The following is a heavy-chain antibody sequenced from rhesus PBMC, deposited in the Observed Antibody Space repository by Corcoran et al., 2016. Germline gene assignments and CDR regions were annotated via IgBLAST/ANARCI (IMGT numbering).Heavy chain of an antibody. V-gene: IGHV4S12*01. Sequence: QVQLQESGPGLVKPSETLSLTCAASGGSISSSNWWSWFRQPPGQGLEWIGGIYSNTESTNDNPSLKNRVTISKDTSKNQFSLKLSSVTAADTAVYYCAREGGGMRDNSLDVWGRGVLVTVSS. CDR3: AREGGGMRDNSLDV. D-gene: IGHD1-32*01. J-gene: IGHJ5-2*02. CDR1: GGSISSSNW. CDR2: IYSNTEST.